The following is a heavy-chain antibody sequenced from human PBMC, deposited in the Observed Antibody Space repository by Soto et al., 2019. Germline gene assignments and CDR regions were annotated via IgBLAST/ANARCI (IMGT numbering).Heavy chain of an antibody. CDR3: ARGGSSDWQVAFDF. J-gene: IGHJ3*01. CDR1: GGSFSGYF. D-gene: IGHD6-19*01. CDR2: VNHNGRN. Sequence: SETLSLTCAVYGGSFSGYFWNWIRQTPGKGLEWIGKVNHNGRNNYNPSLMSRVTISLDMSKNQISLKLTSVTAADTAVYYCARGGSSDWQVAFDFWGQGTMVTVSS. V-gene: IGHV4-34*01.